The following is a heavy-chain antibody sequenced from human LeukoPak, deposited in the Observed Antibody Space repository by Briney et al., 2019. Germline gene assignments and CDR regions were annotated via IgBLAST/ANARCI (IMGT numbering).Heavy chain of an antibody. CDR3: ALYCTSNRCKTEIRSPGGMDV. V-gene: IGHV4-61*01. J-gene: IGHJ6*04. CDR1: GGSVSSDSHY. CDR2: VYNTWST. Sequence: PSETLSLTCTVSGGSVSSDSHYWSWIRQPPGKGLEWIGCVYNTWSTIYNPSLKSRLTMSVDTSKNQFSLKLSSVTAADTAVYYCALYCTSNRCKTEIRSPGGMDVWGKGTTVTVSS. D-gene: IGHD2-2*01.